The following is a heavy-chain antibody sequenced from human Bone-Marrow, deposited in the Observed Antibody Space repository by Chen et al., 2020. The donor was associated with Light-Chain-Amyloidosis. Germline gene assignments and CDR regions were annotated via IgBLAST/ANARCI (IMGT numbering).Heavy chain of an antibody. CDR3: ARDIWYDNSGYQND. J-gene: IGHJ4*02. CDR2: ISYSGTA. V-gene: IGHV4-59*01. CDR1: GGSISPYY. D-gene: IGHD3-22*01. Sequence: QVQLQESGPGLVKPSQTLSISCAISGGSISPYYWSWIRQPPGKGLEWIGYISYSGTADYNPSLKRRVSISIDTSTNQFSLTLTSVTAADTALYYCARDIWYDNSGYQNDWGQGILVTVSS.